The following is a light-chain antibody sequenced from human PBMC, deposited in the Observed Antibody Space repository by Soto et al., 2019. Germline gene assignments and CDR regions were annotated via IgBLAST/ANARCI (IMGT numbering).Light chain of an antibody. CDR1: QSINSW. V-gene: IGKV1-5*03. CDR2: KAS. CDR3: HQYNASPLT. Sequence: DIQMTQSPSTVSASVGDSVTITCRASQSINSWLAWYQHKPGKAPKLLIYKASNLQSGVPSRFSGSGSGTEVTLTISSLQPDDFAKYYCHQYNASPLTFGGGTKVEIK. J-gene: IGKJ4*01.